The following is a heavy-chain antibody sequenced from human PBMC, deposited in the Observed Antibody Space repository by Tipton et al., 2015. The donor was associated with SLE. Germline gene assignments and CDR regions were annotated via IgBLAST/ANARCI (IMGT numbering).Heavy chain of an antibody. Sequence: SLRLSCAVSGFTFSSYAVHWVRQAPGRGLEWVAVISYDGSKKYYADSVKGRFTISRDNSKNTLYLQMNSLRVEDTAVYHCGRPWGFSSGWQGSAFDIWGQGTMVTVSS. D-gene: IGHD6-19*01. CDR2: ISYDGSKK. CDR1: GFTFSSYA. CDR3: GRPWGFSSGWQGSAFDI. J-gene: IGHJ3*02. V-gene: IGHV3-30*04.